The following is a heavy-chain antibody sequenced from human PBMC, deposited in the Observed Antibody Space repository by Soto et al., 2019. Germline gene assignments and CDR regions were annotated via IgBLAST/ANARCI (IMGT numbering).Heavy chain of an antibody. CDR1: GFTFTDYW. D-gene: IGHD3-3*01. CDR2: IKQDGSEK. J-gene: IGHJ5*02. V-gene: IGHV3-7*01. CDR3: AIMIFGLGTDH. Sequence: EVQLVVSGGALVQPGGSLRLSCAASGFTFTDYWMNWVRQAPGKGLEWVANIKQDGSEKYYVDSVKGRFTISRDNAKKSLYLQMNSLRAEDTAVYSCAIMIFGLGTDHWGQGTLLTVSS.